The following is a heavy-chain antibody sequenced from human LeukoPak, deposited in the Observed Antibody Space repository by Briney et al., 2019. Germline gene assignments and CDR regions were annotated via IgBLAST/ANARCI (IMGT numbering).Heavy chain of an antibody. D-gene: IGHD3-10*01. CDR3: ARDRGRAPFDP. J-gene: IGHJ5*02. V-gene: IGHV1-18*01. Sequence: ASVKVSCKASGYTFTNYGFSWVRQAPGQGLEWMGWISANIGNTNYAQKLQGRVTMTTDTSTSTAYMELRSLRSDDTAVYYCARDRGRAPFDPGGQGTLVTVSS. CDR1: GYTFTNYG. CDR2: ISANIGNT.